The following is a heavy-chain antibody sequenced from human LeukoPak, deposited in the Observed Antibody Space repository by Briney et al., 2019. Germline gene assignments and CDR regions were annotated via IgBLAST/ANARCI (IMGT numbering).Heavy chain of an antibody. Sequence: PSETLSLTCTVSGGSISSTAYYWDWIRPPPGKGLEWVGSIYYSGSTYYNPSLKSRVTISVDTSKNQFSLKLSSVTAADTAVYYCASLRNPGYSSSWTPFDSWGQGTLVTVSS. CDR2: IYYSGST. D-gene: IGHD6-13*01. CDR1: GGSISSTAYY. CDR3: ASLRNPGYSSSWTPFDS. J-gene: IGHJ4*02. V-gene: IGHV4-39*01.